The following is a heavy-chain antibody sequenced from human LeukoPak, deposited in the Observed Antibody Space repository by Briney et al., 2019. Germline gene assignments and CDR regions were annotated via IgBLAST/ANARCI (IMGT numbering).Heavy chain of an antibody. V-gene: IGHV3-7*03. CDR1: GFTFSSYW. Sequence: PGGSLRLSCAASGFTFSSYWMSWVRQAPGKGLEWVANIKQDGSEKYYVDSVKGRFTISRDNAKNSLYLQMNSLRAEDTAVYYCAKDWAEVAAHFDYWGQGTLVTVSS. CDR3: AKDWAEVAAHFDY. CDR2: IKQDGSEK. D-gene: IGHD6-19*01. J-gene: IGHJ4*02.